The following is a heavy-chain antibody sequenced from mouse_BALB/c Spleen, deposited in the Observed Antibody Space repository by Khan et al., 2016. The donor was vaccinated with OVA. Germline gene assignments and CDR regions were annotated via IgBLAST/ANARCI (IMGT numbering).Heavy chain of an antibody. CDR1: GYTFTNYG. J-gene: IGHJ1*01. Sequence: QIQLVQSGPELKKPGETVKISCKASGYTFTNYGMNWVKQAPGKGLKWMGWINTYTGEPTYADDFKGRFVFSLETSASTAYLQISNLKNEDITTYFCARISSYWYSDVWGAGTTVTLSS. CDR2: INTYTGEP. V-gene: IGHV9-1*02. CDR3: ARISSYWYSDV. D-gene: IGHD6-2*01.